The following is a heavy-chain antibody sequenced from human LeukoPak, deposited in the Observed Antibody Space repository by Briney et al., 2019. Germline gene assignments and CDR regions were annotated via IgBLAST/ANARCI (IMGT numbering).Heavy chain of an antibody. D-gene: IGHD5-12*01. J-gene: IGHJ4*02. CDR1: GGSISSGGYY. CDR2: IYYSGST. Sequence: SQTLSLTCTVSGGSISSGGYYWSWIRQHPGKGLEWIGYIYYSGSTYYNPSLKSRVTISVDTSKNHFSLNLTSVTAADTAVYYCARGVATPMARVSYWGQGTLVTVSS. CDR3: ARGVATPMARVSY. V-gene: IGHV4-31*03.